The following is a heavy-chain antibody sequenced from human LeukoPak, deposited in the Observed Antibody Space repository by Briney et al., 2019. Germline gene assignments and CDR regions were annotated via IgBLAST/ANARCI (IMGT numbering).Heavy chain of an antibody. J-gene: IGHJ5*02. Sequence: ASVKASCKASGYAFTTYDINWVRQATGQGPEWMGWMNPNSGNTGYTQNFQGRVTMTTNTSISTAYMELSSLKSEDTAVYYCARGRGSGHKENWFDPWGQGTLVTVSS. D-gene: IGHD6-19*01. V-gene: IGHV1-8*01. CDR2: MNPNSGNT. CDR1: GYAFTTYD. CDR3: ARGRGSGHKENWFDP.